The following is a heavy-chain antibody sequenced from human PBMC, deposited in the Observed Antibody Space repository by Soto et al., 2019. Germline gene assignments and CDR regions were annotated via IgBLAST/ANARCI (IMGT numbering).Heavy chain of an antibody. J-gene: IGHJ4*02. Sequence: QVQLVESGGGVVQPGRSLRLSCAASGFTFSSYGMHWVRQAPAKGLEWVAVIWYDGSNKYYADSVKGRFTISRDNSKNTLYLQMNSLRAEDTAVYYCARDPPFGGPYYFDYWGQGTLVTVSS. CDR1: GFTFSSYG. V-gene: IGHV3-33*01. D-gene: IGHD3-10*01. CDR2: IWYDGSNK. CDR3: ARDPPFGGPYYFDY.